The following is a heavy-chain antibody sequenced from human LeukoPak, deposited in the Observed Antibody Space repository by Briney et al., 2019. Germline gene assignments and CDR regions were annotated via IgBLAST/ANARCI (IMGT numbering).Heavy chain of an antibody. CDR1: GLTVSSNC. V-gene: IGHV3-21*06. CDR3: LRGDRRDY. J-gene: IGHJ4*02. Sequence: GGSLRLSCAASGLTVSSNCMSWARQAPGKGLEWLSSLDSSGAYIFYADSVKGRFIISRDNAKNSLYLQMNSLRVEDTAVYYCLRGDRRDYWGQGTLVTVSS. CDR2: LDSSGAYI.